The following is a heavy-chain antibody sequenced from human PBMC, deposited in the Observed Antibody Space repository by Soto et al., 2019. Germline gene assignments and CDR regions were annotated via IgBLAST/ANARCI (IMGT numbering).Heavy chain of an antibody. J-gene: IGHJ6*02. Sequence: SETLSPTCTVSGGSISGYYWSWIRQPPGKGLEYIGYIHYRGSTNYNPSLTSRVTMSVDTSRNLFPLKVNSVTAADTAVYYCASQQLLPYYYSLDVWGQGTTVTVSS. D-gene: IGHD6-13*01. CDR1: GGSISGYY. CDR2: IHYRGST. V-gene: IGHV4-59*01. CDR3: ASQQLLPYYYSLDV.